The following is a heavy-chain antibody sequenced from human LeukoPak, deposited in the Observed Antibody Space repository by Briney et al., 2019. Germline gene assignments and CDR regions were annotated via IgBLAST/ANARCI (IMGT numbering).Heavy chain of an antibody. CDR1: GYTFTGYY. CDR3: ARPGGAIWFGDPYHGFDP. D-gene: IGHD3-10*01. CDR2: INPNSGGT. V-gene: IGHV1-2*02. J-gene: IGHJ5*02. Sequence: ASVKVSCKASGYTFTGYYMHWVRQAPGQGLEWMGWINPNSGGTNYAQKFQGRVTMTRDTSISTAYMELSRLRSDDTAVYYCARPGGAIWFGDPYHGFDPWGQGTLVTVSS.